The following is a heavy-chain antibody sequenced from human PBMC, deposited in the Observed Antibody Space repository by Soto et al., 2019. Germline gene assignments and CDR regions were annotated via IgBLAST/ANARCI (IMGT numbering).Heavy chain of an antibody. Sequence: PGGSLSLSCAASGFTFSTYWMHWVRQAPGKGLVWVSRLDNDGTNTRYADSVKGRFTVSRDNGKNTVYLQMDSLRAEGTAVYYCARDGGTYFDYWGQGTLVTVSS. D-gene: IGHD3-16*01. V-gene: IGHV3-74*01. CDR3: ARDGGTYFDY. CDR2: LDNDGTNT. CDR1: GFTFSTYW. J-gene: IGHJ4*02.